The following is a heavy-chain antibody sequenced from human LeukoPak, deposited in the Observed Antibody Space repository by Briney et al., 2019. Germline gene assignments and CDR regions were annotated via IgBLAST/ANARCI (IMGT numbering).Heavy chain of an antibody. CDR1: SYPISSGYY. J-gene: IGHJ4*02. CDR2: IYYSGSA. CDR3: ARVSGYDWESFHDY. Sequence: SETLSLTCSVSSYPISSGYYWSWIRQPPGKGLEWIGYIYYSGSANYNPSLKSRVTISVDTSKNQFSLRLSSVTAADTAVYYCARVSGYDWESFHDYWGQGILVTVSS. D-gene: IGHD5-12*01. V-gene: IGHV4-61*01.